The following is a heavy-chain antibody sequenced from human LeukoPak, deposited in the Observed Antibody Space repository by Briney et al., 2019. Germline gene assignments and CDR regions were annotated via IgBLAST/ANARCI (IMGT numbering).Heavy chain of an antibody. CDR3: ARWPFYDSSGYVDY. D-gene: IGHD3-22*01. V-gene: IGHV1-18*01. CDR2: ISAYNGNT. Sequence: ASVTVSCKASGYTFTSYGISWVRQAPGQGLEWMGWISAYNGNTNYAQKLQGRVTMTTDTSTSTAYMELRSLRSDDTAVYYCARWPFYDSSGYVDYWGQGTLVTVSS. CDR1: GYTFTSYG. J-gene: IGHJ4*02.